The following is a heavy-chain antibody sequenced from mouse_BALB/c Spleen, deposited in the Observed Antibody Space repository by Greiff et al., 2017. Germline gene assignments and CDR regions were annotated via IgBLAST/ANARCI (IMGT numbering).Heavy chain of an antibody. V-gene: IGHV1S41*01. D-gene: IGHD2-4*01. J-gene: IGHJ3*01. CDR3: AREITKGFAY. Sequence: DLVKPGASVKLSCKASGYTFTSYWINWIKQRPGQGLEWLGRIAPGSGSTYYNEMFKGKATLTVDTSSSTAYIQLSSLSSEDSAVYFCAREITKGFAYWGQGTLVTVSA. CDR1: GYTFTSYW. CDR2: IAPGSGST.